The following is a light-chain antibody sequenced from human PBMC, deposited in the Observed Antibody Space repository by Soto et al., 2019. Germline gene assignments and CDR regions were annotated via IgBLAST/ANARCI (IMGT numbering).Light chain of an antibody. Sequence: QSALTQPDSVSGSPGQSITISCTGTSSDVGGYNYVSWYQHHPGKAPKLMIYDVSNRPSGVSNRFSGSKSGNTASLTISGLQPEDEADYYCSSYTTSNTRQIVFGTGTQLTVL. CDR1: SSDVGGYNY. J-gene: IGLJ1*01. V-gene: IGLV2-14*03. CDR3: SSYTTSNTRQIV. CDR2: DVS.